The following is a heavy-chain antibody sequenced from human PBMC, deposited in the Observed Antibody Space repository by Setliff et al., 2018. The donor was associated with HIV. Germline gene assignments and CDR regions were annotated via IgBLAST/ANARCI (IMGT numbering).Heavy chain of an antibody. J-gene: IGHJ5*02. Sequence: PSETLSLTCTVSGDPIFIGGYYWSWIRQHPGGGLEWIGYIYHTGKTYYNPSLQSRIIMSLDMSQNQFSLKLSSVTAADTAVYYCAKEGNSVDNWLDPRGPGTLVTVSS. V-gene: IGHV4-31*03. CDR1: GDPIFIGGYY. CDR2: IYHTGKT. CDR3: AKEGNSVDNWLDP. D-gene: IGHD1-26*01.